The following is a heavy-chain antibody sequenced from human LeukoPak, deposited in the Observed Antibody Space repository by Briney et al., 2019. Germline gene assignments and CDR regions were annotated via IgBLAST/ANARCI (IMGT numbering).Heavy chain of an antibody. CDR2: INTRNGGT. D-gene: IGHD3-16*01. CDR1: GYTFTDYY. V-gene: IGHV1-2*02. J-gene: IGHJ6*02. Sequence: ASVKVSCKASGYTFTDYYIHWVRQAPGQGLEWMGWINTRNGGTNYAQNFQGRVTMTRDTSISTAYMELSSLRSDDTAVYSCASSYGLYYYYGMDVWGQGTTVTVS. CDR3: ASSYGLYYYYGMDV.